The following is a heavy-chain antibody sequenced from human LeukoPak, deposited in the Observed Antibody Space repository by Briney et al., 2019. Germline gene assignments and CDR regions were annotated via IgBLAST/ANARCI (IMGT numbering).Heavy chain of an antibody. J-gene: IGHJ4*02. CDR3: ARSSGYSSGWYRVQHDY. Sequence: PSETLSLTCTVSGGSISSGSYYWSWIRQPAGKGLEWIGRIDTSGSTNYNPSLKSRVTISVDTSKNQFSLKLSSVTAADTAVYYCARSSGYSSGWYRVQHDYWGQGTLVTVSS. CDR2: IDTSGST. D-gene: IGHD6-19*01. V-gene: IGHV4-61*02. CDR1: GGSISSGSYY.